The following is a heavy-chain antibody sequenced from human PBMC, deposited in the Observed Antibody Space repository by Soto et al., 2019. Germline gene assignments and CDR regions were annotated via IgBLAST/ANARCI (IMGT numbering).Heavy chain of an antibody. Sequence: PGGSLRLSCAASGFTFSSYGMHWVRQAPGKGLEWVAIISYDGSNKYYADSVKGRFTISRDNSKNTLYLQMNSLRAEDTAVYYCAKDRSSSWVYGMDVWGQGTTVTVS. V-gene: IGHV3-30*18. J-gene: IGHJ6*02. CDR3: AKDRSSSWVYGMDV. D-gene: IGHD6-13*01. CDR1: GFTFSSYG. CDR2: ISYDGSNK.